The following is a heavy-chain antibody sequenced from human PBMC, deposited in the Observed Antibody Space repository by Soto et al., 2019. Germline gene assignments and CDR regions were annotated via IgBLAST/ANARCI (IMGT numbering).Heavy chain of an antibody. J-gene: IGHJ3*02. D-gene: IGHD3-9*01. Sequence: QVQLVQSGAEVKKPGASVKVSCKASGYTFTSYGISWVRQAPGQGLEWMGWISAYNGNTNYAQKLQGRVNMTTDTSTSPAYMELRSLKSDDTAVYYCAIGAGGYDILPGYSLNAFDIWGQGPMVTVSS. CDR3: AIGAGGYDILPGYSLNAFDI. CDR1: GYTFTSYG. CDR2: ISAYNGNT. V-gene: IGHV1-18*01.